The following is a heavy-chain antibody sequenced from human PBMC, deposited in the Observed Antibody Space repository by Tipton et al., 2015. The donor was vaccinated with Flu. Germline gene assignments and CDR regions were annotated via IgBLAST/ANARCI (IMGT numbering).Heavy chain of an antibody. Sequence: TLSLTCTVSGASVRNDNYYWAWIRQPPGEGLEWIGSVFHTGSTYHNPSLKSRVTISVDTSKNQFSLKVFSVTAADTAVYYCARRDYSNYVSDPKNWFDPWGQGTLVTVSS. D-gene: IGHD4-11*01. J-gene: IGHJ5*02. CDR1: GASVRNDNYY. V-gene: IGHV4-39*07. CDR3: ARRDYSNYVSDPKNWFDP. CDR2: VFHTGST.